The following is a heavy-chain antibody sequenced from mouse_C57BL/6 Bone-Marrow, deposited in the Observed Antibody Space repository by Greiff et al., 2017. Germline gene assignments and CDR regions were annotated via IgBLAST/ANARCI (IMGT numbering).Heavy chain of an antibody. V-gene: IGHV1-81*01. J-gene: IGHJ3*01. CDR1: GYTFTRYG. D-gene: IGHD1-1*01. CDR2: IYPSSGNT. Sequence: QVQLKPSGAELARPGASVKLSCKASGYTFTRYGISWVKPRTGQGLEWIGEIYPSSGNTYYNEKFKGKATLTADKSSSTAYMELRSLTSEDSAVYFCAREFGKYYGSSPFAYWGQGTLVTVSA. CDR3: AREFGKYYGSSPFAY.